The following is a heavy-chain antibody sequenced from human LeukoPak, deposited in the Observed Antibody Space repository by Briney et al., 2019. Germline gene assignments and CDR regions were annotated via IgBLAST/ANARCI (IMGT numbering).Heavy chain of an antibody. CDR3: ARVAGWHWFDP. J-gene: IGHJ5*02. V-gene: IGHV3-23*01. Sequence: GGSLRLSCEASGFSFSNNEMNWVRQAPGRGLEWVSSIRPSGDNTYYGDSVKGRFTISRDNSKNTVYLQMNNMRVDDTAVYYCARVAGWHWFDPWGQGTLVTVSS. CDR2: IRPSGDNT. CDR1: GFSFSNNE. D-gene: IGHD6-19*01.